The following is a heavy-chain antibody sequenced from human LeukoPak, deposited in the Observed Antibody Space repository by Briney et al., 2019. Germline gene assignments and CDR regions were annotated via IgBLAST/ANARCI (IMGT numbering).Heavy chain of an antibody. CDR3: ANPGGP. Sequence: GGSLRLSCAASGFTFISYALSWGCHAPGEGLEWVSAIGGSVGSTYYADSLKGRFPISRDNSKNQLYLQMSSLRAEDTDVYYCANPGGPWGQGTLVTVSS. CDR1: GFTFISYA. V-gene: IGHV3-23*01. CDR2: IGGSVGST. D-gene: IGHD1-1*01. J-gene: IGHJ4*02.